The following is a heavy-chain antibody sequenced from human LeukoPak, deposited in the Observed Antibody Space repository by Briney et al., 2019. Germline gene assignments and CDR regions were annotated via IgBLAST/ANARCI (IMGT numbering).Heavy chain of an antibody. V-gene: IGHV4-34*01. CDR1: GGSFSGYY. D-gene: IGHD6-19*01. CDR2: INHRGST. J-gene: IGHJ4*02. CDR3: ARGRSLDSSGWYRVGWLYYFDY. Sequence: PSETLSLTCAVYGGSFSGYYWSWIRQPPGKGLEWIGEINHRGSTNYNPSLKSRVTISVDTSKNQFSLKLSSVTAADTAVYYCARGRSLDSSGWYRVGWLYYFDYWGQGTLVTVSS.